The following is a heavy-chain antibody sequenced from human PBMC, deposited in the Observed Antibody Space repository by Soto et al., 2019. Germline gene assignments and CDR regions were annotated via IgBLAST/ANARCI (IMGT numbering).Heavy chain of an antibody. CDR2: IYYSGST. V-gene: IGHV4-39*01. CDR3: ARQREGYDLSRGVGPWYFDY. D-gene: IGHD5-12*01. Sequence: SETLSLTCTVSGGSISSSSYYWGWIRQPPGKGLEWIGNIYYSGSTNYSPSLKSRVTISVDTSKNQFSLKLSSVTAADTAVYYCARQREGYDLSRGVGPWYFDYWGQGTLVTVSS. CDR1: GGSISSSSYY. J-gene: IGHJ4*02.